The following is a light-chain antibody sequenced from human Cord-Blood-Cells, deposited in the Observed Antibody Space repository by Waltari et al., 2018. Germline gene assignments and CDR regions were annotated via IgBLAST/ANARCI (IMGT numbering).Light chain of an antibody. CDR2: DVS. V-gene: IGLV2-14*01. CDR3: SSYTSSSTFV. Sequence: QSALTQPASVSGSPGQSITISCTGTSSDVGGYNYVSWYQQHPGKAPKLMIYDVSKRPSVVSNPFSASNSGNPASLTISGLQAEDEADYYCSSYTSSSTFVFGTGTKVTVL. CDR1: SSDVGGYNY. J-gene: IGLJ1*01.